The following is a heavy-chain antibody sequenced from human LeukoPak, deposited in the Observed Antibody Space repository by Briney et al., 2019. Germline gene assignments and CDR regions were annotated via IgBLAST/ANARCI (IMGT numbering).Heavy chain of an antibody. CDR2: IKQDGSEK. Sequence: GGSLRLSCAASGFTFSNYWMSWVRQAPGKGLEWVANIKQDGSEKYYVDSVNGRFTISRDNAKNSLYLQMNSLRGEDTAVYYCAREISSWYRAEGRFDPWGQGTLVTVSS. D-gene: IGHD6-13*01. V-gene: IGHV3-7*01. CDR1: GFTFSNYW. CDR3: AREISSWYRAEGRFDP. J-gene: IGHJ5*02.